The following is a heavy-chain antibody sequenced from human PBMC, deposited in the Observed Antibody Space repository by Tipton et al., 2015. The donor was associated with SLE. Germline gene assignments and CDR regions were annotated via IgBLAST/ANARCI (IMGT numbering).Heavy chain of an antibody. V-gene: IGHV3-9*01. J-gene: IGHJ6*02. Sequence: SLRLSCAASGFTFSYYGMHWVRQAPGKGLEWVSGISWNSGNIGYADSVKGRFTISRDNAKNSLYLQMNSLRAEDTALYYCVRDRSDYYGMDVWGQGTTVTVSS. CDR3: VRDRSDYYGMDV. CDR2: ISWNSGNI. CDR1: GFTFSYYG.